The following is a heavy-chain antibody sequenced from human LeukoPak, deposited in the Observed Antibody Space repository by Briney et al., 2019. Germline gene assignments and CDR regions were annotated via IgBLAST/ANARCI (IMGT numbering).Heavy chain of an antibody. J-gene: IGHJ1*01. CDR3: ASGALGRYSEYFQH. D-gene: IGHD2-21*01. V-gene: IGHV3-21*01. Sequence: PGGSLRLSCAASGFTFSSYSMNWVRQAPGKGLEWVSSISSSSSYIYYADSVKGRFTISRDNAKNSLYLQMNSLRAEDTAVCYCASGALGRYSEYFQHWGQGTLVTVSS. CDR1: GFTFSSYS. CDR2: ISSSSSYI.